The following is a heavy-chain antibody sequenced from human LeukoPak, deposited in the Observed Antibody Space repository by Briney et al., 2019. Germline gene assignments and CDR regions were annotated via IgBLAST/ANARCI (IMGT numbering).Heavy chain of an antibody. CDR1: GGTFSSYA. V-gene: IGHV1-69*13. CDR3: GASTYYYDSSGSEGYNWFDP. J-gene: IGHJ5*02. D-gene: IGHD3-22*01. CDR2: IIPIFGTA. Sequence: SVKVSCTASGGTFSSYAISWVRQAPGQGLEWMGGIIPIFGTANYAQKFQGRVTITADESTSTAYMELSSLRSEDTAVYYCGASTYYYDSSGSEGYNWFDPWGQGTLVTVSS.